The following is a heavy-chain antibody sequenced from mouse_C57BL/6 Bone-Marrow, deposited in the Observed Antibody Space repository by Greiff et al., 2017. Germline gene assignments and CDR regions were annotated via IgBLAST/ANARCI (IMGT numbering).Heavy chain of an antibody. CDR2: ISSGGDYI. J-gene: IGHJ1*03. Sequence: EVKLVESGEGLVKPGGSLKLSCAASGFTFSSYAMSWVRQTPEKRLEWVAYISSGGDYIYYADTVKGRFTISRDNARNTLYLQMSSLKSEDTAMYYCTRDRYYYGSSDWYFDVWGTGTTVTVSS. V-gene: IGHV5-9-1*02. CDR3: TRDRYYYGSSDWYFDV. CDR1: GFTFSSYA. D-gene: IGHD1-1*01.